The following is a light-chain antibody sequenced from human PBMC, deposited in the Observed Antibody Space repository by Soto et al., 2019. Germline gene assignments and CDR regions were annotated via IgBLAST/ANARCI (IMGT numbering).Light chain of an antibody. CDR1: QSVTSNY. J-gene: IGKJ1*01. V-gene: IGKV3-20*01. CDR3: QQYNSYST. Sequence: EIVLTQSPGTLSLSPGERATLSCRARQSVTSNYLAWYQQKPGQAPRLLIYGVSTRATGIPARFSGSGSGTEFTLTISSLQPDDFATYYCQQYNSYSTFGQGTKVDIK. CDR2: GVS.